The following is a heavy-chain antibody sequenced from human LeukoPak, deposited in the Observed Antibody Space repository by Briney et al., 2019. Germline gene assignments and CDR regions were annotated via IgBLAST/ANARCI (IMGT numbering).Heavy chain of an antibody. CDR2: IGSSGGGI. Sequence: GGSLRLSCAASGFTFSTYTMYWVRHPPGKGLEWVSIIGSSGGGIHYADSVKGRFTISRDNSKNALYLQMNSLRAEDTAVYYCAKVFRDGYNYPFDYWGQGTLVTVSS. CDR3: AKVFRDGYNYPFDY. D-gene: IGHD5-24*01. J-gene: IGHJ4*02. CDR1: GFTFSTYT. V-gene: IGHV3-23*01.